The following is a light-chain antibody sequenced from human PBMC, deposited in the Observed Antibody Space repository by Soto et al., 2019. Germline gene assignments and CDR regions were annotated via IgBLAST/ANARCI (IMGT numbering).Light chain of an antibody. J-gene: IGLJ1*01. V-gene: IGLV2-8*01. Sequence: QSALTQPPSASGSPGQSVTISCTGTSSDVGGYNYVSWYQQHPGKVPKLVVYEVNKRPSGVPERFSGSKSGNTASLTVSGLQAEDEADYYCTSYAGGNNVFGTGTKLTVL. CDR2: EVN. CDR1: SSDVGGYNY. CDR3: TSYAGGNNV.